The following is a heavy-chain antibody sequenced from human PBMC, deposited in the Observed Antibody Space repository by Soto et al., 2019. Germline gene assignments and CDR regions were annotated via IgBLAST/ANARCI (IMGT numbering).Heavy chain of an antibody. J-gene: IGHJ6*02. V-gene: IGHV4-61*01. CDR3: ATDRCSRTSCYYSYYYYGMDV. CDR2: IYYSGST. CDR1: GGAVSSGSYY. D-gene: IGHD2-2*01. Sequence: SETLSPTCTVSGGAVSSGSYYWGWIRQPPGRGLEWIGYIYYSGSTNYNPSLKSRVTISVDTSKNQFSLKLSSVTAADTAVYYCATDRCSRTSCYYSYYYYGMDVWGQGTTVTVSS.